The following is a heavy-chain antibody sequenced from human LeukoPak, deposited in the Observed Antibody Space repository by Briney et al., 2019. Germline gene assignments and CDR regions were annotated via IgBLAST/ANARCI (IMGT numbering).Heavy chain of an antibody. J-gene: IGHJ2*01. CDR1: GFTFSSYE. Sequence: PGGSLRLSCAASGFTFSSYEMNWVRQAPGKGLEWVSYISSSGSTIYYAYSVKGRFTISRDNAKNSLYLQMNRLRAEDTAVCYCARAHHWYFVLWGRGNLVTVSS. CDR2: ISSSGSTI. CDR3: ARAHHWYFVL. V-gene: IGHV3-48*03.